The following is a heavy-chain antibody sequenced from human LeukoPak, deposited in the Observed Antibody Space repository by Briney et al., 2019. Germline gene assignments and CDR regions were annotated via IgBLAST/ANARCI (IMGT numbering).Heavy chain of an antibody. CDR1: GGAFNSYA. D-gene: IGHD6-13*01. J-gene: IGHJ5*02. CDR2: MAPIFGTA. CDR3: VRDHRLQLESWFDL. Sequence: SVKVSCQASGGAFNSYAINSVRQAPGPGHEWMGGMAPIFGTAKYAQKFQGRATITAHESTRTAYMDLSGLPSKHPAMYYCVRDHRLQLESWFDLWGQGTLVTVSS. V-gene: IGHV1-69*13.